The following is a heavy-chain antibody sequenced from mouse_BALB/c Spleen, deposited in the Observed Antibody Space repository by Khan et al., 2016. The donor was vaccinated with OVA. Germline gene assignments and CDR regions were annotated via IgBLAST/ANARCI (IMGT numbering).Heavy chain of an antibody. CDR2: IWSGGST. CDR3: ARELRLGGFAY. CDR1: GFSLIGYG. D-gene: IGHD1-2*01. J-gene: IGHJ3*01. V-gene: IGHV2-6-7*01. Sequence: QVRLQQSGPGLVAPSQSLSITCTVSGFSLIGYGVNWVRQPPGKGLEWLGMIWSGGSTDYNSALKSRLSISKDNSKSQVFLKMNSLQTDDTARYYCARELRLGGFAYWGQGTLVTVSA.